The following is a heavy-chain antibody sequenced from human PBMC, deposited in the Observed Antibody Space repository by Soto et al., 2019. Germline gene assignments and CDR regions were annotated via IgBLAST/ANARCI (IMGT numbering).Heavy chain of an antibody. CDR3: AREVKPGWFDP. Sequence: QVQLQESGPGLVKPSQTLSLTCTVSGGSISSGGYYWSWIRQHPGKGLEWIGYIYYSGSTYYHPSLKSRVTLAVDTSKNQFSLKLSSVTAADTAVYYCAREVKPGWFDPWGQGTLVTVSS. V-gene: IGHV4-31*03. CDR2: IYYSGST. D-gene: IGHD3-10*01. J-gene: IGHJ5*02. CDR1: GGSISSGGYY.